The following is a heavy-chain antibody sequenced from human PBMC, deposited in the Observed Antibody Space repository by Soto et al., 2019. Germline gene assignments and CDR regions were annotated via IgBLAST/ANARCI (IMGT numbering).Heavy chain of an antibody. D-gene: IGHD6-6*01. J-gene: IGHJ4*02. CDR3: ANALSYSSSSASKDPFDY. CDR2: ISGSGGRT. V-gene: IGHV3-23*01. CDR1: GFTFSSYA. Sequence: GGSLRLSCAASGFTFSSYAMSWVRQAPGKGLEWVSAISGSGGRTYYADSVKGRLIISRDNSKNTLYLQMNSLRAEDTAVYYCANALSYSSSSASKDPFDYWGKGTLVTVSS.